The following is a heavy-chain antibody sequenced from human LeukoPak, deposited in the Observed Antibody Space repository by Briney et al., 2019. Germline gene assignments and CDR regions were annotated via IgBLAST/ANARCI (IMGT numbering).Heavy chain of an antibody. V-gene: IGHV3-9*01. Sequence: PGGSLRLSSAASGFTFDDYAMHWVWPAPGKGREWVSGISWDSGSIGYADSVKGRFTISRDNAKNSLYLQMNSLRAEDSALYYCAKDTGWLPTPTSTAFDIWGQGTMVTVSS. CDR1: GFTFDDYA. D-gene: IGHD5-24*01. J-gene: IGHJ3*02. CDR3: AKDTGWLPTPTSTAFDI. CDR2: ISWDSGSI.